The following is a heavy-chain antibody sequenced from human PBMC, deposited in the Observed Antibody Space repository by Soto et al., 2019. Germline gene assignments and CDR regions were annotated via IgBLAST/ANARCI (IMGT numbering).Heavy chain of an antibody. D-gene: IGHD7-27*01. Sequence: QITLKESGPTLVKPTQTLTLTCTFSGFSLSTRGVGVGWIRQPPGKALEWLTLIYWDDDKRSSPPLRSRLTISKDTPKNPVVLTMTNMGPVDTATYYCAPSRTGDLIDYLGQGTLVTVSS. J-gene: IGHJ4*02. V-gene: IGHV2-5*02. CDR3: APSRTGDLIDY. CDR1: GFSLSTRGVG. CDR2: IYWDDDK.